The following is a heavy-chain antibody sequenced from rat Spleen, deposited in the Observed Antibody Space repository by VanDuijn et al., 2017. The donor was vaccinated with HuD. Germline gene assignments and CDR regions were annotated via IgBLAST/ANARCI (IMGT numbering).Heavy chain of an antibody. CDR3: ARGNYYSVYLDY. CDR2: VWTGGST. J-gene: IGHJ2*01. V-gene: IGHV2-45*01. Sequence: QVQLMESGPGLVQPSETLSLTCTVSGFSLTSYNVHWVRQPPGKGLEWMGVVWTGGSTDYNSALKSRLSISRDTSTNQVFLKMNSLQSEDTTTYYCARGNYYSVYLDYWGQGVMVTVSS. CDR1: GFSLTSYN. D-gene: IGHD1-1*01.